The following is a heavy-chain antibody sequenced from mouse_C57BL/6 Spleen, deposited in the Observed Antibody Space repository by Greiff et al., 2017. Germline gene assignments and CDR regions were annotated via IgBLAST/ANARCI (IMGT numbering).Heavy chain of an antibody. V-gene: IGHV5-6*01. J-gene: IGHJ1*03. CDR2: ISSGGSYT. CDR1: GFTFSSYG. Sequence: EVHLVESGGDLVKPGGSLKLSCAASGFTFSSYGMSWVRQTPDKRLEWVATISSGGSYTYYPDSVKGRFTISRDNAKNTRYLQMSSLKSEDTAMYCCARHGDTTLEARVGWYFDVWGTGTTVTVSS. CDR3: ARHGDTTLEARVGWYFDV. D-gene: IGHD1-1*01.